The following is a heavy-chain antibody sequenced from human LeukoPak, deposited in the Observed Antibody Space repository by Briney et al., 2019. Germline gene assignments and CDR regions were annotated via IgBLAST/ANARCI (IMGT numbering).Heavy chain of an antibody. CDR1: GFTFSSYA. J-gene: IGHJ4*02. CDR3: AKDLLSGYDYFDY. Sequence: GGSLRLSCAASGFTFSSYAMSWVREAPGKGLEWVSAISGSGGSTYYADSVKGRFTISRDNSKNTLYLQMNSLRAEDTAVYYCAKDLLSGYDYFDYWGQGTLVTVSS. V-gene: IGHV3-23*01. CDR2: ISGSGGST. D-gene: IGHD5-12*01.